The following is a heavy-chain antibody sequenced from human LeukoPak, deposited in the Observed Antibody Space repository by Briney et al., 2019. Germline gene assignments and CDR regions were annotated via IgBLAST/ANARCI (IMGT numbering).Heavy chain of an antibody. CDR1: GYSFTSYF. D-gene: IGHD4-17*01. V-gene: IGHV1-46*01. Sequence: ASVKVSCKASGYSFTSYFMHWLRQAPGQGLEWMGIIYPGGGNIRYAQKSQGRVTVTRDTSTSTVYMELSSLRSEDTAVYYCARGATVRYMDVWGKGTTVTVSS. CDR3: ARGATVRYMDV. J-gene: IGHJ6*03. CDR2: IYPGGGNI.